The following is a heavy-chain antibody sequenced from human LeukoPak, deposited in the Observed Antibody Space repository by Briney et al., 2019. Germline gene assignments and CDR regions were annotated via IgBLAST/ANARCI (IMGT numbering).Heavy chain of an antibody. J-gene: IGHJ5*02. CDR1: GGSFSGYY. CDR3: ARGRVTMVRGAANWFDP. CDR2: IYHIGST. Sequence: PSETLSLTCAVYGGSFSGYYWRWIRQPPGKGLEWIGEIYHIGSTKYNPSLKSRVPISEGTSQNQFSLKLSPVNAADTAVYYCARGRVTMVRGAANWFDPWGQGTLVTVSS. D-gene: IGHD3-10*01. V-gene: IGHV4-34*01.